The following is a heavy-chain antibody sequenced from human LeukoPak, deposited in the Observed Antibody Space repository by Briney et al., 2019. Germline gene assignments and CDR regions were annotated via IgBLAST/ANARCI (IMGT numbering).Heavy chain of an antibody. CDR1: GGTFSSYA. CDR3: ARSSIIAAARPYYFDY. Sequence: GASVKVSCKASGGTFSSYAISWVRQAPGQGLEWMGGIIPIFGTANYAQKFQGRVTITADKSTSTAYMELSSLRSEDTAVYYCARSSIIAAARPYYFDYWGQGTLVTVSS. D-gene: IGHD6-13*01. CDR2: IIPIFGTA. V-gene: IGHV1-69*06. J-gene: IGHJ4*02.